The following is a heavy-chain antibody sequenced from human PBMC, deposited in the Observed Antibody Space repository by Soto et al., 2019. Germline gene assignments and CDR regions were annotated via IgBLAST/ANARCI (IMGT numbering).Heavy chain of an antibody. J-gene: IGHJ6*03. CDR1: GGTFSSYT. CDR3: ARDICSSTSCYGYYYYYMDV. CDR2: IIPILGIA. D-gene: IGHD2-2*01. Sequence: ASVKVSCKASGGTFSSYTISWVRQAPGQGLEWMGRIIPILGIANYAQKFQGRVTITADKSTSTAYMELSSLRSEDTAVYYCARDICSSTSCYGYYYYYMDVWGKGTTVTVSS. V-gene: IGHV1-69*04.